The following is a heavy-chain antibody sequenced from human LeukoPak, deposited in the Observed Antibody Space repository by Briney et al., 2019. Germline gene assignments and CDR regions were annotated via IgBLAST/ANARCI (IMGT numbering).Heavy chain of an antibody. Sequence: SETLSLTCTVSGGSISSYYWSWIRQPPGKGLEWIAYISDIGSINYNPSLKSRVTISVDTSKNQSSLRLSSVTAADTAVYYCARHKRGSSTDWFDPWGQGTLVTVSA. J-gene: IGHJ5*02. V-gene: IGHV4-59*08. CDR3: ARHKRGSSTDWFDP. D-gene: IGHD3-10*01. CDR2: ISDIGSI. CDR1: GGSISSYY.